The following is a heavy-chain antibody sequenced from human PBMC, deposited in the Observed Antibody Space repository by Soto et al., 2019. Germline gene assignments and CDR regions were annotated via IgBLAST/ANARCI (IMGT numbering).Heavy chain of an antibody. D-gene: IGHD2-2*01. V-gene: IGHV4-59*12. Sequence: PSETLSLTCNVSGGSFSPYYWSWVRQPPGKGLEWIGHISFAGSTNYNPSLESRVTISADTSKNQFSLRLGSVTAADTAVYYCARGRVVVPAAVMFNCLDPWGQGALVTVSS. CDR3: ARGRVVVPAAVMFNCLDP. CDR1: GGSFSPYY. J-gene: IGHJ5*02. CDR2: ISFAGST.